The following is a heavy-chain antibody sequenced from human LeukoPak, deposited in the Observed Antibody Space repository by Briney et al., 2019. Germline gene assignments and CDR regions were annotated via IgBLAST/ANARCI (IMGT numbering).Heavy chain of an antibody. CDR3: ATLLAARTFGY. Sequence: PGGSLRLSCAASGFTFSTYAMSWVRQAPGKGLEWVSAISGSGGSTYYADSVKGRFTISRDNSKNTLYLQMNSLRAEDTAVYYCATLLAARTFGYWGQGTLVTVSS. CDR1: GFTFSTYA. V-gene: IGHV3-23*01. J-gene: IGHJ4*02. CDR2: ISGSGGST. D-gene: IGHD2-15*01.